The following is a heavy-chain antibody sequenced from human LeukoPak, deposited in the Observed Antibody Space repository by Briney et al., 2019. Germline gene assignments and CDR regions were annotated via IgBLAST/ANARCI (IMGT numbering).Heavy chain of an antibody. J-gene: IGHJ5*02. CDR2: ISGSGGST. V-gene: IGHV3-23*01. CDR1: GLTFSSYA. D-gene: IGHD2-15*01. CDR3: AKARSGYCSGGTCFSVWFDP. Sequence: GGSLRLSCVASGLTFSSYAMSWVRQAPGKGLDWVSTISGSGGSTYYADSVKGRFTISRDNSKNTLYLQMNSLRAEDTAVYYCAKARSGYCSGGTCFSVWFDPWGQGTLVTVSS.